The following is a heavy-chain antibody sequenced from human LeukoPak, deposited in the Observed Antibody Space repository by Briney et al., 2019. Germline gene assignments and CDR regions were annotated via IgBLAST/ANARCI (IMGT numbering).Heavy chain of an antibody. V-gene: IGHV3-23*01. D-gene: IGHD3-22*01. CDR3: AKYSSGYYYHIDS. CDR2: LSRGGSTT. Sequence: GGSLRLSCAGTGFAFNMFAIDWVRQAPGKGLEWVSGLSRGGSTTNYADSVKGRFTISRDNAKNSLYLHMSSLRAEDTAVYYCAKYSSGYYYHIDSWGQGTLVTVSS. CDR1: GFAFNMFA. J-gene: IGHJ4*02.